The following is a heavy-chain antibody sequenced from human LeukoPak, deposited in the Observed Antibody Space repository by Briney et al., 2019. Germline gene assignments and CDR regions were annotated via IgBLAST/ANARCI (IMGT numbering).Heavy chain of an antibody. CDR3: ARGGIAAPNWFDP. CDR1: GFTVSSNS. V-gene: IGHV4-34*01. J-gene: IGHJ5*02. CDR2: INHSGST. D-gene: IGHD6-6*01. Sequence: GSLRLSCTVSGFTVSSNSMSWIRQPPGKGLEWIGEINHSGSTNYNPSLKSRVTISVDTSKNQFSLKLSSVTAADTAVYYCARGGIAAPNWFDPWGQGTLVTVSS.